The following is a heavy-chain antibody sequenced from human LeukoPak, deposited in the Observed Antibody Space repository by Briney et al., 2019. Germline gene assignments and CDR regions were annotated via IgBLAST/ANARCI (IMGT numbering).Heavy chain of an antibody. CDR1: RFTFSHYG. Sequence: GGSLRLSCTASRFTFSHYGMQWVCQAPGKGLEWVAVISYDGSNKYYADSVKGRFTISRDNSKNTLYLQMNSLRAEDTAVYYCAKHQDYWGQGTLVTVSS. CDR2: ISYDGSNK. V-gene: IGHV3-30*18. J-gene: IGHJ4*02. CDR3: AKHQDY.